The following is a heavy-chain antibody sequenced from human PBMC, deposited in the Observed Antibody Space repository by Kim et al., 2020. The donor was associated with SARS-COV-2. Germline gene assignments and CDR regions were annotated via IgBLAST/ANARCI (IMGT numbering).Heavy chain of an antibody. V-gene: IGHV3-48*03. CDR1: GFTFSTYE. J-gene: IGHJ4*02. D-gene: IGHD3-10*01. CDR3: ARADFESRGGFDY. Sequence: GGSLRLSCAASGFTFSTYEMNWVRHAPGKGLEWVSYISSSGNTIEYGDSVRGRFTVSRENAKNSLYLQMNSLRAEDTAVYYCARADFESRGGFDYWGQGTLVTVSS. CDR2: ISSSGNTI.